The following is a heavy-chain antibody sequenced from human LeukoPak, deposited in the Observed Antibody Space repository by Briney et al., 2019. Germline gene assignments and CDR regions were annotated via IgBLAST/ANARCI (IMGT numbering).Heavy chain of an antibody. CDR3: AKLGFLTGSFDS. J-gene: IGHJ4*02. V-gene: IGHV3-23*01. D-gene: IGHD3-9*01. Sequence: GGSLRLSCAASGFTFSSYAMSWVRQAPGKGLEWVSAISGSGGSTYYADSVKGRFTISRDNSKNTLYLHMNSLRVGDTAVYFCAKLGFLTGSFDSWGQGTLVSVSS. CDR1: GFTFSSYA. CDR2: ISGSGGST.